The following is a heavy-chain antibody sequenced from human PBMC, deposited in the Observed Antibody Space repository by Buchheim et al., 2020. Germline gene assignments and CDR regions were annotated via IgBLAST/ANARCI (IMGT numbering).Heavy chain of an antibody. V-gene: IGHV3-33*01. D-gene: IGHD6-13*01. CDR1: GFTFSSYG. Sequence: QVQLVESGGGVVQPGRSLRLSCAASGFTFSSYGMHWVRQAPGKGLEWLAVIWYDGSNKYYADSVKARFTTSWENSKTTLLRQMNSLRAEDTAVYYCARDPAAGTSKFSATWGYMDVWGKGTT. CDR3: ARDPAAGTSKFSATWGYMDV. J-gene: IGHJ6*03. CDR2: IWYDGSNK.